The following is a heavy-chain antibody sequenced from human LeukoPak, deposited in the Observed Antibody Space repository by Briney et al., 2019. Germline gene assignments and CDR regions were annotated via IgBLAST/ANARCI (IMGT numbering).Heavy chain of an antibody. J-gene: IGHJ3*02. D-gene: IGHD6-13*01. Sequence: GESLKISCKGSGYSFTSYWIGWVRQMPGKGLEWMGIIYPGDSDTRYSPSFQGQVTISVDKSISTAYLQWSSLKASDTAMYYCASRYSSSWGPRDAFDIWGQGTMATVSS. CDR2: IYPGDSDT. CDR3: ASRYSSSWGPRDAFDI. V-gene: IGHV5-51*01. CDR1: GYSFTSYW.